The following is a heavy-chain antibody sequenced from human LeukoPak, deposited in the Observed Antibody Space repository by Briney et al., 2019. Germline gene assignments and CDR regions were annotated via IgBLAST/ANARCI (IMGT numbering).Heavy chain of an antibody. V-gene: IGHV3-48*01. CDR1: GFTFSSYS. CDR3: ARRPQGSRGR. CDR2: ITSSSSTI. D-gene: IGHD2-2*01. J-gene: IGHJ4*02. Sequence: GGSLRLSCAASGFTFSSYSMNWVRQAPGKGLEWVSYITSSSSTIFYADSVKGRFTISRDNAKNSLYLQMNSLRAEDTAVYYCARRPQGSRGRWGQGTLVTVSS.